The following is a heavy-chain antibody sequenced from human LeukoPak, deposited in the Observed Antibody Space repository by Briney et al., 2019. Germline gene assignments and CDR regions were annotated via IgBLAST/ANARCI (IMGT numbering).Heavy chain of an antibody. V-gene: IGHV3-30*03. CDR1: GFTFSNAW. CDR2: ISNDGSEK. J-gene: IGHJ4*02. Sequence: GGSLRLSCTASGFTFSNAWMSWVRQAPGKGLEWVAVISNDGSEKHYADPVKGRFTISRDNSKNTLYLQMNSLRAEDTAVYYCAREGSSGYYPYWGQGILVTVSS. D-gene: IGHD3-22*01. CDR3: AREGSSGYYPY.